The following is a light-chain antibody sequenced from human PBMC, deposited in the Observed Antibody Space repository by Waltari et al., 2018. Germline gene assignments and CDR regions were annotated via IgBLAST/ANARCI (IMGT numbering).Light chain of an antibody. CDR2: GAS. Sequence: EIVLTQSPGTLSLSPGERAALSCRASQSVSSSDLAWYQQKPGRAPRLIIYGASSRATGIPDRFSGSGSGTDFTLAISRLEPEDFAVYYCQQYGRSSWTFGQGTKVEIK. J-gene: IGKJ1*01. CDR1: QSVSSSD. CDR3: QQYGRSSWT. V-gene: IGKV3-20*01.